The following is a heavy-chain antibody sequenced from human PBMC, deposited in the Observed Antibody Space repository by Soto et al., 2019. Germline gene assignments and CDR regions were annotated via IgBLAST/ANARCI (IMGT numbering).Heavy chain of an antibody. CDR3: ARGYYYDSSGYSDRYYYGMDV. D-gene: IGHD3-22*01. Sequence: SETLSLTCTFSGGSISSYYWSWIRQPPGKGLEWIGYIYYSGSTNYNPSLKSRVTISVDTSKNQFSLKLSSVTAADTAVYYCARGYYYDSSGYSDRYYYGMDVWGQGTTVTVSS. CDR2: IYYSGST. J-gene: IGHJ6*02. CDR1: GGSISSYY. V-gene: IGHV4-59*01.